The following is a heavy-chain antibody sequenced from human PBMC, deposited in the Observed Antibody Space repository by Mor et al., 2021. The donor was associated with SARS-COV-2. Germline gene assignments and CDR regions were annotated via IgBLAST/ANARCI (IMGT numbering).Heavy chain of an antibody. J-gene: IGHJ4*02. V-gene: IGHV1-58*01. Sequence: KARGQRLEWIGWIVVGSGNTNYAQKFQERVTITRDMSTSTAYMELSSLRSEDTAVYYCAALTYYYDSSGQGAYWGQGTLVT. CDR2: IVVGSGNT. CDR3: AALTYYYDSSGQGAY. D-gene: IGHD3-22*01.